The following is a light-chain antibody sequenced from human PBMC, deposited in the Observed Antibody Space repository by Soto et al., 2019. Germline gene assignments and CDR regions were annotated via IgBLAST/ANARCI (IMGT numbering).Light chain of an antibody. CDR3: QQYNNWPYT. CDR2: RAS. J-gene: IGKJ2*01. Sequence: EIVMTQSPATLSVSPGGSATLSCRASQHVSSNFAWYRQKPGQAPTLLIYRASTRATGIPARFSGSGSGTEFTLTISSLHAEECAVYYCQQYNNWPYTVGEGTKLVIK. V-gene: IGKV3-15*01. CDR1: QHVSSN.